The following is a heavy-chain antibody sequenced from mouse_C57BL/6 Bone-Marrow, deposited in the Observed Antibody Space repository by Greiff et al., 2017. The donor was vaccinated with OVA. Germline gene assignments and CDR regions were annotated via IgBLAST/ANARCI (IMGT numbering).Heavy chain of an antibody. CDR2: ISDGGSYT. CDR1: GFTFSSYA. V-gene: IGHV5-4*01. Sequence: EVQLVESGGGLVKPGGSLKLSCAASGFTFSSYAMSWVRQTPETRLEWVATISDGGSYTYYPDNVKGRSTISRDNAKNNLYLQMSHLKSEDTAMDYCARSRKDWYFDVWGTGTTVTVSS. CDR3: ARSRKDWYFDV. J-gene: IGHJ1*03.